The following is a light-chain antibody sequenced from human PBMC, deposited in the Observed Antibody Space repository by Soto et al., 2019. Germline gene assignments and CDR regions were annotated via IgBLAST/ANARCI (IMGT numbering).Light chain of an antibody. J-gene: IGLJ2*01. Sequence: QSVLTQPPSVSGAPGQRVTISCTGSSSNIGAGYDVHWYQQLPGTAPKLLISGNSNRPSGVPDRFSGSKSGTSASLAITGLQAEVEADYYCQSYDSSLSGSRVFGGGTKVTVL. CDR2: GNS. CDR3: QSYDSSLSGSRV. CDR1: SSNIGAGYD. V-gene: IGLV1-40*01.